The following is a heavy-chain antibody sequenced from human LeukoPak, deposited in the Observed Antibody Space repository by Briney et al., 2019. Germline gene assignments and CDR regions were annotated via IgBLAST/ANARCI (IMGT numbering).Heavy chain of an antibody. Sequence: PSETLSLTCTVSGGSISSSSYYWGWIRQPPGKGLEWIGSIYYSGSTYYNPSLKSRVTISVDTSKNQFSLKLSSVTAADTAVYYCAVDMIGADYGDPFDYWGQGTLVTVSS. V-gene: IGHV4-39*01. D-gene: IGHD4-17*01. CDR2: IYYSGST. J-gene: IGHJ4*02. CDR1: GGSISSSSYY. CDR3: AVDMIGADYGDPFDY.